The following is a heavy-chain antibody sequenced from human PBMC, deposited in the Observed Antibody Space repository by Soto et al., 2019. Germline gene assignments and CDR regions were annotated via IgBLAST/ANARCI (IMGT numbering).Heavy chain of an antibody. D-gene: IGHD2-2*01. J-gene: IGHJ5*02. CDR1: GYIFANYG. CDR3: ARDEVPAANWLDR. CDR2: ISGYNGNT. V-gene: IGHV1-18*01. Sequence: QVQLVQSGAEVTKPGASVKVSCKTSGYIFANYGITWVRQAPGQGLEWMGWISGYNGNTKYAQNLQGRVIMTSDTSTTTAYMELRNLRSDDTAVYYCARDEVPAANWLDRWGQGTLLTVSS.